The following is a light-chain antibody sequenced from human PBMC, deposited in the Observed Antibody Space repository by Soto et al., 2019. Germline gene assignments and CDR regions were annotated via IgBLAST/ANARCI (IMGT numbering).Light chain of an antibody. CDR1: QSVSSY. CDR3: QQRRNWLT. Sequence: EIVFTQSPATLSLSPGERATLSCRASQSVSSYLGWYQQKPGQAPRLLIYDASNRATGIPARFSGSGSGTDFTLTISSLEPEDFAVYYCQQRRNWLTFGGGTKVDIK. J-gene: IGKJ4*01. CDR2: DAS. V-gene: IGKV3-11*01.